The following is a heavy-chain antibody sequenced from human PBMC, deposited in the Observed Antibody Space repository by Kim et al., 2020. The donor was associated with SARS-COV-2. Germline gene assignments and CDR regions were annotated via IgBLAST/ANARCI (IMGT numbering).Heavy chain of an antibody. CDR3: AKGQYSSSGYGLLLDY. D-gene: IGHD6-13*01. Sequence: GGSLRLSCAASGFTFSSYAMHWVRQAPGKGLEWVAVISYDGSGNYYADSVKGRFTISRHNSKNTLSLQMNSLRAEDTAVFYCAKGQYSSSGYGLLLDYWGQGTLVTVSS. CDR1: GFTFSSYA. V-gene: IGHV3-30*18. CDR2: ISYDGSGN. J-gene: IGHJ4*02.